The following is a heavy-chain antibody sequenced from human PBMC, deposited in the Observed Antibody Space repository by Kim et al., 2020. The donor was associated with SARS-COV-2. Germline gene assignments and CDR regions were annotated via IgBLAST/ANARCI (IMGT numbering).Heavy chain of an antibody. Sequence: YYADSVKGRFTISSANAKNSLYLEMTSRKAEDTAVYYRARSGVDGGGFDPWGQGTLVTVSS. CDR3: ARSGVDGGGFDP. D-gene: IGHD2-15*01. V-gene: IGHV3-11*04. J-gene: IGHJ5*02.